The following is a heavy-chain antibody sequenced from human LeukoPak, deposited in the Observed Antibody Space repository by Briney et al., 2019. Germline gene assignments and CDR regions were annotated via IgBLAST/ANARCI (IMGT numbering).Heavy chain of an antibody. V-gene: IGHV4-39*01. Sequence: PSETLSLTCTVSGGSISSTGYYWGWIRQPPGKGLEWIASIYYSGSTYYNPSLKSRVTISVDTSKNQFSLKLSSVTAADTAVYYCARGDSQYYGMDVWGQGTTVTVSS. CDR3: ARGDSQYYGMDV. D-gene: IGHD2-21*02. J-gene: IGHJ6*02. CDR1: GGSISSTGYY. CDR2: IYYSGST.